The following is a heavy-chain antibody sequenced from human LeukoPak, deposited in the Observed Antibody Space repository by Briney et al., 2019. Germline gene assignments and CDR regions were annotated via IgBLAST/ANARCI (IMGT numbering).Heavy chain of an antibody. Sequence: NPSETLSLTCTVSGYSISSGYYWGWIRQPPGKGLEWIGNIHQSGSTYYNPSLKSRVTISIDTSKNQFSLKLNSVTAADTAVYYCARDRGGDSSSSDYYYYYMDVWGKGTTVTVSS. CDR3: ARDRGGDSSSSDYYYYYMDV. J-gene: IGHJ6*03. CDR2: IHQSGST. V-gene: IGHV4-38-2*02. CDR1: GYSISSGYY. D-gene: IGHD6-6*01.